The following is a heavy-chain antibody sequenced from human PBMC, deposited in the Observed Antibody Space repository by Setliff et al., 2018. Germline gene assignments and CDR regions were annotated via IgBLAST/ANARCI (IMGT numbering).Heavy chain of an antibody. V-gene: IGHV4-38-2*02. CDR1: GYSISSGYI. D-gene: IGHD2-21*02. CDR3: ARDLGHGGDSDY. J-gene: IGHJ4*02. CDR2: IGHTGSI. Sequence: ASETLSLTCTVSGYSISSGYIWGWIRQPPGKGLEWVGNIGHTGSINNNPSLKSRLTISRDTSKNQVSLKLNSVTATDTAVYYCARDLGHGGDSDYWGQGILVTVSS.